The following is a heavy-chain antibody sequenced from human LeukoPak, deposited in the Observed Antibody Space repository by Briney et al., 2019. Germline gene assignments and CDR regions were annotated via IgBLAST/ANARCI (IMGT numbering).Heavy chain of an antibody. D-gene: IGHD4-23*01. CDR1: GFTFSSYE. V-gene: IGHV3-48*03. CDR3: ARGRWDAFDI. CDR2: ISSSGSTI. J-gene: IGHJ3*02. Sequence: GGSLRLSCAASGFTFSSYEMNWVSQAPGKGLEWVSYISSSGSTIYYADSVKGRFTISRDNAKNSLYLQMNSLRAEDTAVYYCARGRWDAFDIWGQGTMVTVSS.